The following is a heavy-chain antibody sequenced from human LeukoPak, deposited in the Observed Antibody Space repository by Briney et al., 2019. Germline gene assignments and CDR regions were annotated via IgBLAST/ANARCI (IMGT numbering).Heavy chain of an antibody. V-gene: IGHV4-59*04. CDR2: IYHSGST. J-gene: IGHJ6*02. D-gene: IGHD1-14*01. CDR1: GGSINNYY. Sequence: PSETLSLTCSVSGGSINNYYWSWLRQPPGKGLEWIGSIYHSGSTYYNPSLKSRVTISVDTSKNQFSLKLSSVTAADTAVYYCAGIPEGDYYYGMDVWGQGTTVTVSS. CDR3: AGIPEGDYYYGMDV.